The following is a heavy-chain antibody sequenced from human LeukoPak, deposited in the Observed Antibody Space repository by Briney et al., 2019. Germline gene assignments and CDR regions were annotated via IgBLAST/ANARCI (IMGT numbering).Heavy chain of an antibody. V-gene: IGHV3-7*03. CDR1: GFTFSSYW. D-gene: IGHD3-16*01. CDR3: ARGGGLDV. CDR2: IDHNGNVN. Sequence: GGSLRLSCAASGFTFSSYWMNWARQAPGKGLEWVASIDHNGNVNYYVDSVKGRFTISGDNAKNSLYLQMSNLRAEDTAVYFCARGGGLDVWGQGATVTVSS. J-gene: IGHJ6*02.